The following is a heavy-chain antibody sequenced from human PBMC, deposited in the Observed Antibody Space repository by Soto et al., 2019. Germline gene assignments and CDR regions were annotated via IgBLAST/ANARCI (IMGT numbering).Heavy chain of an antibody. CDR3: ARVDHRGYFAILTDY. CDR1: GDSLSSGGHY. J-gene: IGHJ4*02. D-gene: IGHD3-9*01. V-gene: IGHV4-31*03. Sequence: PSETPSLTCTVSGDSLSSGGHYWSWIRQHPGKGLEWIGHIYDSVNTYYSPSLRSRVTISADMSKNQFSLNLRSVTAADTAVYYCARVDHRGYFAILTDYWGQGTLVTVSS. CDR2: IYDSVNT.